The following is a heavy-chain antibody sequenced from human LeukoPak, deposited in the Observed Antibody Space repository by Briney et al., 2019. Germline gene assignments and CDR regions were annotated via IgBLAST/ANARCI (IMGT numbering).Heavy chain of an antibody. CDR3: AKAPGDCSSTSCFSFDY. J-gene: IGHJ4*02. D-gene: IGHD2-2*01. CDR1: GFTFSSYS. V-gene: IGHV3-21*04. CDR2: ISSSSSYI. Sequence: GGSLRLSCAASGFTFSSYSMNWVRQAPGKGLEWVSSISSSSSYIYYADSVKGRFTISRDNAKNSLYLQMNSLRAEDTAVYYCAKAPGDCSSTSCFSFDYWGQGTLVTVSS.